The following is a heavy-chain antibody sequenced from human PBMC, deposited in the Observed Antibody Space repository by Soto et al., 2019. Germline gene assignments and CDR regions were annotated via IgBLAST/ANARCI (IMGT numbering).Heavy chain of an antibody. Sequence: SETLSLTCAVSGGSISSSYWWSWVRQPPGKGPEWIGEIYHSGSTNYNPSLKSRVTMSVDKSKNQFSLKLRSVTAADTAVYYCARSPDSSGYYPRRYYYGMDVWGQGTTVTVS. D-gene: IGHD3-22*01. V-gene: IGHV4-4*02. J-gene: IGHJ6*02. CDR3: ARSPDSSGYYPRRYYYGMDV. CDR2: IYHSGST. CDR1: GGSISSSYW.